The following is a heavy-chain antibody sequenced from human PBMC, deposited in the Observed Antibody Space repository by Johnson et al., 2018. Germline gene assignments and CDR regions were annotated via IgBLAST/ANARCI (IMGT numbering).Heavy chain of an antibody. J-gene: IGHJ6*03. Sequence: QVQLVQSGGGLVQPGGSLRLSCAASGFTFSSYAMSWVRQAPGKGLEWVAVISYDGSNKYYADSVKGRFTISRDNSKNTLYLQMNSLRAEDTAVYYCARDRDYYMDVWGKGTTVTVSS. CDR2: ISYDGSNK. CDR3: ARDRDYYMDV. CDR1: GFTFSSYA. V-gene: IGHV3-30*03.